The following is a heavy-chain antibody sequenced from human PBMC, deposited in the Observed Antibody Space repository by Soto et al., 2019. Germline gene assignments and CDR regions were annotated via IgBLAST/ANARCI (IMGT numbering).Heavy chain of an antibody. CDR2: ISAYNGNT. Sequence: ASGKVSCEGSGYTFSSYGISWVRQAPGQGLDWMGWISAYNGNTNYAQKLQGRVTMTTDTSTSTAYMELRSLRSDDTAVYYCARTLSSDILSGHQYQFYYWGQGPMV. CDR1: GYTFSSYG. V-gene: IGHV1-18*01. D-gene: IGHD3-9*01. J-gene: IGHJ4*02. CDR3: ARTLSSDILSGHQYQFYY.